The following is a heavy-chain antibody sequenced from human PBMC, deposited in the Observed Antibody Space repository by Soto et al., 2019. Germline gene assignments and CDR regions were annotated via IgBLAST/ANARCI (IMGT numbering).Heavy chain of an antibody. D-gene: IGHD1-26*01. CDR1: GCTVDDYA. Sequence: PGGSLRLSWPAAGCTVDDYAVHWVLQAPGKGLEWVSGISWNSGSIGYADSVKGRFTISRDNSKNTLYLQMNSLRAEDTAVYYCAKKLSAAPYFDYWGQRTLVTGSP. CDR3: AKKLSAAPYFDY. CDR2: ISWNSGSI. V-gene: IGHV3-9*01. J-gene: IGHJ4*02.